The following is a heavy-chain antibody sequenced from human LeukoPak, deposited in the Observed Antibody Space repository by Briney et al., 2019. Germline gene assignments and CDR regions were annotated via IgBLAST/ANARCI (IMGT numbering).Heavy chain of an antibody. Sequence: SETLSLTCTVSGGSISIYYWSWIRQPAGKGLEWIGRIYTGGTTHYNPSLKSRVTMSVDTSKNQFSLKLSSVTAADTAVYYCARLRSTYWYFDLWGRGTLVTVSS. CDR3: ARLRSTYWYFDL. CDR2: IYTGGTT. D-gene: IGHD4-17*01. V-gene: IGHV4-4*07. J-gene: IGHJ2*01. CDR1: GGSISIYY.